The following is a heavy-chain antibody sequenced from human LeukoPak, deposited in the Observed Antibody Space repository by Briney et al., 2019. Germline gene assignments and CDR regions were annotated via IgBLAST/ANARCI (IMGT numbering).Heavy chain of an antibody. CDR2: ISSSSSTI. Sequence: GGSLRLSCAASGFTFSSYSMNWVRQAPGKGLEWVSYISSSSSTIYYADSVKGRFTISRDNAKNSLYLQMNSLRAEDTALYYCARDRRSGYYYDSSGRASFDYWGQGTLVTVSS. V-gene: IGHV3-48*04. J-gene: IGHJ4*02. CDR3: ARDRRSGYYYDSSGRASFDY. D-gene: IGHD3-22*01. CDR1: GFTFSSYS.